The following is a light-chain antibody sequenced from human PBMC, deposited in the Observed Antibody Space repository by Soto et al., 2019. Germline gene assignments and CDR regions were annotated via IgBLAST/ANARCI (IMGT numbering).Light chain of an antibody. V-gene: IGKV1-12*01. J-gene: IGKJ4*01. CDR2: AAS. Sequence: DIQMTQSPSSVSASVGDRVTITCRASQDINNWLAWYQQAPGKAPKLLIYAASTLQRGVPSRVSGSGSGTDFTLTISSLQPEDFATYYCQQANSFPHLAFGGGTTVEIK. CDR3: QQANSFPHLA. CDR1: QDINNW.